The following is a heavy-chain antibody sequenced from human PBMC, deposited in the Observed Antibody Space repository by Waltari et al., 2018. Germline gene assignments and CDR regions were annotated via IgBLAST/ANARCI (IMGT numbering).Heavy chain of an antibody. CDR2: IRISSSDI. CDR1: GFTFSSYS. J-gene: IGHJ4*02. Sequence: EVQLVESGGGLVKPGGSLRLSCAASGFTFSSYSMNWVRQAPGKGLEWVSSIRISSSDIYYADSVKGRFTISRDNAKNSLYLQMNSLRAEDTAVYYCARGYCSGGSCYAIDYWGQGTLVTVSS. V-gene: IGHV3-21*01. D-gene: IGHD2-15*01. CDR3: ARGYCSGGSCYAIDY.